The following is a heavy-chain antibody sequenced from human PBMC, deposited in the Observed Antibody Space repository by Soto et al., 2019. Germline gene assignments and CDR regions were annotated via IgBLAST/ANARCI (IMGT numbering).Heavy chain of an antibody. Sequence: PVGSLRLSCTASGFTFSDSWMTWVRQAPGKGLEWVARIKPDESEKKYADSVKGRFSISRDNAKNSTYLQMDSLRGEDTAVYYCVRGGSNYASWGQGTLVTVSS. V-gene: IGHV3-7*01. J-gene: IGHJ5*02. CDR1: GFTFSDSW. D-gene: IGHD4-4*01. CDR3: VRGGSNYAS. CDR2: IKPDESEK.